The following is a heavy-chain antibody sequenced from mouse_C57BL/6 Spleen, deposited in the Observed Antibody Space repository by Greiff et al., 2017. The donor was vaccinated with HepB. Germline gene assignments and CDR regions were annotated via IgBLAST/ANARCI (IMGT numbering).Heavy chain of an antibody. CDR2: ISDGGSYT. J-gene: IGHJ3*01. CDR1: GFTFSSYA. CDR3: ARGDGCY. D-gene: IGHD2-3*01. V-gene: IGHV5-4*01. Sequence: EVQVVESGGGLVKPGGSLKLSCAASGFTFSSYAMSWVRQTPEKRLEWVATISDGGSYTYYPDNVKGRFTISRDNAKNNLYLQMSHLKSEDTAMYYCARGDGCYWGQGTLVTVSA.